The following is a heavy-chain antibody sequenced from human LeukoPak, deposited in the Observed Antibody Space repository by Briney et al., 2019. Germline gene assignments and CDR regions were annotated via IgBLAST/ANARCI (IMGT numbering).Heavy chain of an antibody. J-gene: IGHJ5*02. CDR3: AKDQSYYNWFDP. Sequence: GWSLTLSCAASGFTFSSYAMTWVRQPPGKGRDWVSSIDANGAGTFYADSVKGRFSISRDNAKNTLGLQMHSLTAEDTAVYYCAKDQSYYNWFDPWGQGTLVTISS. CDR1: GFTFSSYA. D-gene: IGHD3-10*01. V-gene: IGHV3-23*01. CDR2: IDANGAGT.